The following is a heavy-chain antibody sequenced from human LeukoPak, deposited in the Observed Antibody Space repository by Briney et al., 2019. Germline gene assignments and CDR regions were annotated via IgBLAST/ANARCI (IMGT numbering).Heavy chain of an antibody. CDR3: ARDLGYFDY. J-gene: IGHJ4*02. D-gene: IGHD7-27*01. V-gene: IGHV3-7*03. Sequence: GGSLRLSCAASGFTFSSYWMSWVRQAPGKGLEWVANIKQDGSEKYYVDSVKGRFTISRDNSKNTLHLQMNSLRAEDTAVYYCARDLGYFDYWGQGTLVTVSS. CDR2: IKQDGSEK. CDR1: GFTFSSYW.